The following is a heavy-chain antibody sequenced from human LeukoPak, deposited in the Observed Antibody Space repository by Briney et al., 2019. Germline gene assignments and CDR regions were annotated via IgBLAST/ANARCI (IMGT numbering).Heavy chain of an antibody. D-gene: IGHD3-22*01. CDR2: INTKSGMT. J-gene: IGHJ4*02. V-gene: IGHV1-8*03. CDR3: ARVDGSVDY. CDR1: GYTFTRYD. Sequence: ASVKVSCKASGYTFTRYDINWVRQATGQGLEWMGWINTKSGMTGHAQKFQGRITITKDTSISTVYMELSSLSSEDTAVYFCARVDGSVDYWGQGTLVTVS.